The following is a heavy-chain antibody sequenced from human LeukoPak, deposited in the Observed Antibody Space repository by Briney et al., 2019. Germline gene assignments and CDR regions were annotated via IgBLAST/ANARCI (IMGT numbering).Heavy chain of an antibody. D-gene: IGHD1-26*01. Sequence: GGSLRLSCAASGFTFSDYYMSWIRQAPGKGLQWVSYISSSGSTIYYADSVKGRFTISRDNAKNSLYLQMNSLRAEDTAVYYCARAEWELDFDYWGQGTLVTVSS. V-gene: IGHV3-11*01. CDR3: ARAEWELDFDY. CDR2: ISSSGSTI. CDR1: GFTFSDYY. J-gene: IGHJ4*02.